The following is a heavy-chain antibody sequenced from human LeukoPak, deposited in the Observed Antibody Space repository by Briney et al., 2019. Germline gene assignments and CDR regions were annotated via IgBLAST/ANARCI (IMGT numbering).Heavy chain of an antibody. J-gene: IGHJ6*02. Sequence: SDTLSLTCAVSVGSISSGNWWSWVRQSPGKGLEWIGEIYHNGTHNYSPSPKSRDTISTATFNNHCSLMLTAVTAADTAVYYCATAPLLRGERGEHYKYGMDVWGQGTTVIVSS. CDR1: VGSISSGNW. CDR3: ATAPLLRGERGEHYKYGMDV. CDR2: IYHNGTH. V-gene: IGHV4/OR15-8*02. D-gene: IGHD2-15*01.